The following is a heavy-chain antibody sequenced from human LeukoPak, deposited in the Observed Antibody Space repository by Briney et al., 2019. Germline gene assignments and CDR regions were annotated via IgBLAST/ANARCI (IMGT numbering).Heavy chain of an antibody. CDR2: VNSDGSST. Sequence: GGSLRLSCAAFGFTFSSYWMHWVRQAPGKGLVWVSRVNSDGSSTSYADSVKGRFTISRDNSKNTLYLQMNSLRAEDTAVYYCAKDKGDYYDILTGFVYWGQGTLVTVSS. CDR3: AKDKGDYYDILTGFVY. D-gene: IGHD3-9*01. J-gene: IGHJ4*02. CDR1: GFTFSSYW. V-gene: IGHV3-74*01.